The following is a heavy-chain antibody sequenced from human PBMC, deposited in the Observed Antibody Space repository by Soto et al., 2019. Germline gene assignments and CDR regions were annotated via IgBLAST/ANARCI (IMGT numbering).Heavy chain of an antibody. V-gene: IGHV3-30*18. J-gene: IGHJ4*02. Sequence: QVQLVESGGGVVQPGRSLRLSCAASGFTFSSYGMHWVRHAPGKGLEWVAVISYDGSNKYYADSVKGRFTISRDNSKNTLYLQMNSLRAEDTAVYYCAKDRDIVVVVAAFDYWGQGTLVTVSS. CDR2: ISYDGSNK. CDR3: AKDRDIVVVVAAFDY. D-gene: IGHD2-15*01. CDR1: GFTFSSYG.